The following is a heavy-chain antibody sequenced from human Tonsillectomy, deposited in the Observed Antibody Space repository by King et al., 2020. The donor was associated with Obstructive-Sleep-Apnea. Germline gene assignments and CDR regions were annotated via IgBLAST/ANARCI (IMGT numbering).Heavy chain of an antibody. V-gene: IGHV3-9*01. J-gene: IGHJ4*02. Sequence: VQLVESGGGLVQPGRSLRLSCAASGFAFDDYAIHWVRQAPGRGLEWVSGISWNSGTRGYADSVKGRFTISRDNAKNSLYLQMNSLRAEDTALYYCAKDAGAIGYCGGGTCYPIDSWVQGTLVTVSS. CDR1: GFAFDDYA. D-gene: IGHD2-15*01. CDR3: AKDAGAIGYCGGGTCYPIDS. CDR2: ISWNSGTR.